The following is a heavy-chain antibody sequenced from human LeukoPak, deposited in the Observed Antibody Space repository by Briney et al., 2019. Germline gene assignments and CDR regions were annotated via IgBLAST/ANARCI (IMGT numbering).Heavy chain of an antibody. CDR3: AKDLSSGWYRGYGMDV. V-gene: IGHV1-46*01. Sequence: ASVKVSCKASGYTFTSYYMHWVRQAPGQGLEWVGIIDPSGGSTSYAQKFQGRVTMTRDTSTSTVYMELSSLRSEDTALYYCAKDLSSGWYRGYGMDVWGQGTTVTVSS. J-gene: IGHJ6*02. CDR2: IDPSGGST. CDR1: GYTFTSYY. D-gene: IGHD6-19*01.